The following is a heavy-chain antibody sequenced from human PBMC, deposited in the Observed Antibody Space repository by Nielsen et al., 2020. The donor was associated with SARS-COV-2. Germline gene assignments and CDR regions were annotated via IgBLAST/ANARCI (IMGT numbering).Heavy chain of an antibody. V-gene: IGHV1-2*04. D-gene: IGHD5-12*01. Sequence: ASVKVSCKASGYTFTSYGISWVRQAPGQGLEWMGWINPNSGGTNYAQKFQGWVTMTRDTSISTAYMELSRLRSDDTAVYFCARDRVKHSGYDMGYWGQGTLVTVSS. CDR1: GYTFTSYG. CDR3: ARDRVKHSGYDMGY. J-gene: IGHJ4*02. CDR2: INPNSGGT.